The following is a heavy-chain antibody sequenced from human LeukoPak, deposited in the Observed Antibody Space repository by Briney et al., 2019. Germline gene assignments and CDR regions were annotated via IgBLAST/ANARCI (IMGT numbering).Heavy chain of an antibody. CDR2: IYNSGST. J-gene: IGHJ4*02. D-gene: IGHD2-2*01. Sequence: SQTLSLTCTVSGGSISSGGYYWSWIRQHPGKGLEWIGYIYNSGSTYYNPSLKSRVTISVDTSKNQFSLKLSSVTAADTAVYYCARDHHCSSTSCPGHYFDYWGQGTLVTVSS. CDR1: GGSISSGGYY. CDR3: ARDHHCSSTSCPGHYFDY. V-gene: IGHV4-31*03.